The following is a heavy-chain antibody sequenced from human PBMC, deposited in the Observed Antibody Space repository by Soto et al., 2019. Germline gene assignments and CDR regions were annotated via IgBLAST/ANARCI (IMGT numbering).Heavy chain of an antibody. J-gene: IGHJ6*03. D-gene: IGHD2-2*01. CDR3: TTQHIVVVPGNYYYMDV. CDR1: GFTFSNAW. Sequence: GGSLRLSCAASGFTFSNAWMSWVRQAPGKGLEWVGRIKSKTDGGTTDYAAPVKGRFTISRDDSKNTLYLRMNSLKTEDTAVYYCTTQHIVVVPGNYYYMDVWGKGTTVTVSS. CDR2: IKSKTDGGTT. V-gene: IGHV3-15*01.